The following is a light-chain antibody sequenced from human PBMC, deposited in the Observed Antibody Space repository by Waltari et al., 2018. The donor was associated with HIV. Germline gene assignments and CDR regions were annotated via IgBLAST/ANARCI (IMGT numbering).Light chain of an antibody. CDR3: QQYGSSPLFT. Sequence: EIVLPQSAGTLSSSQGERATPSCRASQSVSSSYFPWYQPKPGQAPRLLIYGASSRATGIPDRFSGSGSGTDFTLTISRLEPEDFAVYYCQQYGSSPLFTFGPGTKVDIK. J-gene: IGKJ3*01. V-gene: IGKV3-20*01. CDR1: QSVSSSY. CDR2: GAS.